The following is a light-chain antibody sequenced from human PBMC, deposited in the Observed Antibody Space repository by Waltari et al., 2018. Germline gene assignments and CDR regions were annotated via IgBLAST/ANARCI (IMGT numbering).Light chain of an antibody. CDR2: AAS. CDR1: QGIRND. CDR3: LQDYNYPRT. J-gene: IGKJ1*01. V-gene: IGKV1-6*01. Sequence: AIQMTQSPSSLSASVGDRVTITCRASQGIRNDLGWYQQKPGKAPKLLIYAASSLQSGVPSRFSGSGSGTDFTFTISSRQPEDFATYYCLQDYNYPRTFGQGTKVEIK.